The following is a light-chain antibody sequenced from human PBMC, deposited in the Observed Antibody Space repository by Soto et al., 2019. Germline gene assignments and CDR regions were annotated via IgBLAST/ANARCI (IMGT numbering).Light chain of an antibody. CDR3: QQYDNWPWT. CDR1: KIGSSN. Sequence: EVGANVTPAALSWTPGDRATLSCRASKIGSSNLAWYQQKPGQAPRLLIYGASTRATGIPARFSGSGSGTEFTLTISSLQSEDFAVYYCQQYDNWPWTFGQGTKVDIK. J-gene: IGKJ1*01. CDR2: GAS. V-gene: IGKV3-15*01.